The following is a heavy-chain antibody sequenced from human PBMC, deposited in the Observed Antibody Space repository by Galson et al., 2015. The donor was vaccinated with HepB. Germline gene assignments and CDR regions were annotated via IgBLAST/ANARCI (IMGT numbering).Heavy chain of an antibody. CDR1: GFTFSSYA. D-gene: IGHD1-26*01. CDR2: ISGSGGST. Sequence: SLRLSCAASGFTFSSYAMSWVRQAPGKGLEWVSAISGSGGSTYYADSVKGRFTISRGNSKNTLYLQMNSLRAEDTAVYYCAKDLFEWELPNWGQGTLVTVSS. CDR3: AKDLFEWELPN. J-gene: IGHJ4*02. V-gene: IGHV3-23*01.